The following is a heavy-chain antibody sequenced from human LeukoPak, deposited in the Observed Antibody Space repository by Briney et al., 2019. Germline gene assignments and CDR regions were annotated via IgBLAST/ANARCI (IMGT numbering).Heavy chain of an antibody. J-gene: IGHJ4*02. CDR2: INHSGST. Sequence: SETLSLTCTVSGGSISSSNYYWGWIRQPPGKGLEWIGEINHSGSTNYNPSLKSRVTISVDTSKNQFSLKLSSVTAADTAVYYCARGSPPCTNGVCYSRRSGFPLDYWGQGTLVTVSS. CDR3: ARGSPPCTNGVCYSRRSGFPLDY. V-gene: IGHV4-39*07. D-gene: IGHD2-8*01. CDR1: GGSISSSNYY.